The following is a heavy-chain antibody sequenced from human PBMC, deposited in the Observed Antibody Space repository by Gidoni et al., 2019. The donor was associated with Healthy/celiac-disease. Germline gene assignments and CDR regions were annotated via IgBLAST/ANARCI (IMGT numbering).Heavy chain of an antibody. CDR2: ISWNSGSI. V-gene: IGHV3-9*01. CDR3: AKDRSYYYDSSGYYNTPGFGGAFDI. D-gene: IGHD3-22*01. CDR1: GFTFDDYA. Sequence: EVQLVASGGGLIQPGWSLRLSCAASGFTFDDYAMHWVRQAPGKGLEWVSGISWNSGSIGYADSVKGRFTISRDNAKNSLYLQMNSLRAEDTALYYCAKDRSYYYDSSGYYNTPGFGGAFDIWGQGTMVTVSS. J-gene: IGHJ3*02.